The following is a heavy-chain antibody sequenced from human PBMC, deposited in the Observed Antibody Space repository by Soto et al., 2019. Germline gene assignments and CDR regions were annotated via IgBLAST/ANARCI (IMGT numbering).Heavy chain of an antibody. J-gene: IGHJ2*01. V-gene: IGHV3-30*14. CDR2: ISYDGSNK. CDR1: GFTFSSYA. CDR3: ARDPLWGTAMVLCYFDL. D-gene: IGHD5-18*01. Sequence: QVQLVESGGGVVQSGRSLRLSCAASGFTFSSYAMHWVRQAPGKGLEWVAVISYDGSNKYYADSVKGRFTISRDNSKNTLYLQMNSLRAEDTAVDYFARDPLWGTAMVLCYFDLWGRGTLVTVAS.